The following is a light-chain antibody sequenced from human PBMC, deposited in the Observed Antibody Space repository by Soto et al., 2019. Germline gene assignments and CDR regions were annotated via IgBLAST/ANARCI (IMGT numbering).Light chain of an antibody. CDR3: QQSDTLQIT. J-gene: IGKJ4*01. V-gene: IGKV1-12*01. CDR1: QGINTW. CDR2: SAS. Sequence: DIQMTQSPSSVSAFVGDRFTITCRASQGINTWLAWYQQKPGKAPKLLMYSASILHTGVSSRFTGGGSGTEFTLTINSLQPEDFATYYCQQSDTLQITFGGGTKVDIK.